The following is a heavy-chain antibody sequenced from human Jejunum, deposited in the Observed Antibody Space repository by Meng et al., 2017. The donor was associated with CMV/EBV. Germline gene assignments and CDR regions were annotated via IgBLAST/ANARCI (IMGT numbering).Heavy chain of an antibody. CDR3: ARDSQGRDPWYFDL. Sequence: QLHLQRRGHVLWKPSETLHLTCTVSGFSISNHYWIWIRQPAGRGLEWMGRSGNGGDTYYNPYLNSRIAVSIDTSKNQFALTLTSVTAADTAVYYCARDSQGRDPWYFDLWGPGTLVTVSS. V-gene: IGHV4-4*07. CDR1: GFSISNHY. J-gene: IGHJ2*01. CDR2: SGNGGDT.